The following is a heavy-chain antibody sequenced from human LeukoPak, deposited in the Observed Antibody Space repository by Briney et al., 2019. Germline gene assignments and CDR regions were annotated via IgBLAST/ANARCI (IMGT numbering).Heavy chain of an antibody. CDR3: AREGIQLAPGVDAFDI. D-gene: IGHD5-18*01. J-gene: IGHJ3*02. Sequence: PSETLSLTCTVSGGSISSGSYYWGWIRQPPGKGLEWIGSIYYSGSTYYNPSLKSRVTISVDTSKNQFSLKLSSATAADTAVYYCAREGIQLAPGVDAFDIWGQGTMVTVSS. V-gene: IGHV4-39*07. CDR1: GGSISSGSYY. CDR2: IYYSGST.